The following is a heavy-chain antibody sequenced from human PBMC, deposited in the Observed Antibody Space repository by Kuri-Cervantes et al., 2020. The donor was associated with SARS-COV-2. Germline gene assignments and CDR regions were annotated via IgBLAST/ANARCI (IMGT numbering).Heavy chain of an antibody. CDR2: ISSSSSYI. J-gene: IGHJ4*02. V-gene: IGHV3-21*01. CDR3: STVASAALWGDYYWR. CDR1: GFTFSSYS. D-gene: IGHD3-3*01. Sequence: GGSLRLSCAASGFTFSSYSMNWVRQAPGKGLEWVSSISSSSSYIYYADSVKGRFTISRDNAKNSLYLQMNSLRAEDTAVYYCSTVASAALWGDYYWRWGQGTLVTVSS.